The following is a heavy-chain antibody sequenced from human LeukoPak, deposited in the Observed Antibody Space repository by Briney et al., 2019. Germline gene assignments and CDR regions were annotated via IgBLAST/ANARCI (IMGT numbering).Heavy chain of an antibody. D-gene: IGHD6-19*01. CDR2: IYTSGST. CDR1: GDSISTTNSY. J-gene: IGHJ3*02. Sequence: SETLSLTCTVSGDSISTTNSYRGWIRQPPGKGLEWIGRIYTSGSTNYNPSLKSRVTISVDTSKNQFSLKLSSVTAADTAVYYCARNLAAGTFDIWGQGTMVTVSS. V-gene: IGHV4-39*07. CDR3: ARNLAAGTFDI.